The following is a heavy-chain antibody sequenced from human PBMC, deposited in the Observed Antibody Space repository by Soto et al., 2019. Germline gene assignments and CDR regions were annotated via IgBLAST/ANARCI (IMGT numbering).Heavy chain of an antibody. CDR2: IYYSGST. CDR3: ARIVGRYSSSWYPSDYNPGMDV. V-gene: IGHV4-59*01. D-gene: IGHD6-13*01. J-gene: IGHJ6*01. CDR1: GGSISSYY. Sequence: SETLSLTFTVSGGSISSYYWSWIWLPPWNVLEWIGYIYYSGSTNYNPSLKSRVTISVDTSKNQFSLKLSSVTAADTAVYYCARIVGRYSSSWYPSDYNPGMDVWGQGNTVTVSS.